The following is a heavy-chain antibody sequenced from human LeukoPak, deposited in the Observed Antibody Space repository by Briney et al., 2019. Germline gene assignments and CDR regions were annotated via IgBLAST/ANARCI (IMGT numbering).Heavy chain of an antibody. CDR2: IYYSGST. Sequence: SETLSLTCTVSGGSMGSYYWSWIRQTPGKGLEWIGYIYYSGSTYYNPSLKSRVTISVDTSKNQFSLKLNSVTATDTAVYYCARHYGPWGQGTLVTVSS. J-gene: IGHJ4*02. V-gene: IGHV4-59*08. D-gene: IGHD3-10*01. CDR1: GGSMGSYY. CDR3: ARHYGP.